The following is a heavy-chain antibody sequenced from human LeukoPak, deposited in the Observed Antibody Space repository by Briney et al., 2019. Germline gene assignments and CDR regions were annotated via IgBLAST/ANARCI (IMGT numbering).Heavy chain of an antibody. V-gene: IGHV4-59*02. CDR1: GGSVSNYY. CDR3: ARDLFRPTDY. CDR2: ISHSGSV. Sequence: SETLSLTCTVSGGSVSNYYWSWIRQSPGKGLEWIGYISHSGSVNYNPSLKSRVTMSVDTSKNQFSLKLSSVTAADTAVYYCARDLFRPTDYWGQGTLVTVSS. J-gene: IGHJ4*02.